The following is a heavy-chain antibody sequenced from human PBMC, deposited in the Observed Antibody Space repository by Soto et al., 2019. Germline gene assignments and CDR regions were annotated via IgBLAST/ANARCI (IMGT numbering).Heavy chain of an antibody. CDR3: AHSPRPTPVNPSAEYFQP. J-gene: IGHJ1*01. CDR1: GFSLSTNGVG. D-gene: IGHD4-17*01. Sequence: QITLKESGPTLVKPTQPLTLTCTFSGFSLSTNGVGVSWIRQPPGKALEWLAMIYWDDDKRYSPSLKSRLTITKDNAQNQVVLTITNMDPVDTATYSCAHSPRPTPVNPSAEYFQPWGQGTLVTVAS. V-gene: IGHV2-5*02. CDR2: IYWDDDK.